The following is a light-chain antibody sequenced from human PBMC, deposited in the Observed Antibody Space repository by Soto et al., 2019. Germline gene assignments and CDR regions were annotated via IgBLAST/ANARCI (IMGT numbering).Light chain of an antibody. CDR3: AAWDDSLSWV. Sequence: QSVLTQPPSASGTPGQRVTISCSGSSSNIGSNTVNWYQQLPGTAPKHLIFSNNQRPSGVPDRFSGSKSGTSASLVISGLQPEDEADYYCAAWDDSLSWVFGGGTKLTVL. J-gene: IGLJ3*02. V-gene: IGLV1-44*01. CDR1: SSNIGSNT. CDR2: SNN.